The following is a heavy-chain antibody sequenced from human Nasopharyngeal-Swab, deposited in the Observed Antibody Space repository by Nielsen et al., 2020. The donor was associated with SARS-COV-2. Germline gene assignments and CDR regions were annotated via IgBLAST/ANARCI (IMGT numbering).Heavy chain of an antibody. Sequence: SETLSLTCTVSGVSITSQYWSWIRQPPGKGLEWIGYISHNSGTSYNPSLKGRVTMFMDTSKNQFSLRLTSVTAADTAVYYSAKEGATGWFDPCGQGTLVTVSS. V-gene: IGHV4-59*11. CDR2: ISHNSGT. CDR1: GVSITSQY. CDR3: AKEGATGWFDP. J-gene: IGHJ5*02.